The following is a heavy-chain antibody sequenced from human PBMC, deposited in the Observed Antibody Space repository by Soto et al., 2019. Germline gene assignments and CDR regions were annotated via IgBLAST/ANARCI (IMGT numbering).Heavy chain of an antibody. CDR3: ARLIGDSWLDS. D-gene: IGHD2-8*01. Sequence: QVQLQQSGPGLVKPSQTLSLTCAISGDSVSTNSATWAWIRQSPSRGLEWLGRTYYRSNWYTDYAVSVKGRITISPDTSNNQLSLQLNSVTPDDTAVYYCARLIGDSWLDSWGQGTLVTVSS. V-gene: IGHV6-1*01. J-gene: IGHJ5*01. CDR2: TYYRSNWYT. CDR1: GDSVSTNSAT.